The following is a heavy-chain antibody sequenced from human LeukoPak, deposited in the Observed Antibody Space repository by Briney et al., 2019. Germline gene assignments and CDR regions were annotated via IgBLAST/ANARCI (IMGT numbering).Heavy chain of an antibody. J-gene: IGHJ4*02. CDR1: GFSFSTYA. V-gene: IGHV3-23*01. CDR3: AKANWISSADAVF. Sequence: PGGSLTLSCAASGFSFSTYAMSWVRGAPARGLEWVSSLRGNGDTFYADSVKGRFTVSRDDSRNTVYLQLNNLRVEDTAIYYCAKANWISSADAVFWGQGTVVTVSS. CDR2: LRGNGDT. D-gene: IGHD2-2*03.